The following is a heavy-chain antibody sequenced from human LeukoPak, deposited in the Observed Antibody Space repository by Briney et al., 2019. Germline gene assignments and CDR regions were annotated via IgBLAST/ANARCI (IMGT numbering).Heavy chain of an antibody. CDR2: IYYSGST. D-gene: IGHD6-19*01. CDR3: ATINAKGRGIAVAGRGRAFDY. CDR1: GGSISSYY. J-gene: IGHJ4*02. Sequence: PSETLSLTCTVSGGSISSYYWSWIRQPPGKGLEWLGYIYYSGSTNYNPSLKSRVTISVDTSKNQFSLKLSSVTAADTAVYYCATINAKGRGIAVAGRGRAFDYWGQGTLVTVSS. V-gene: IGHV4-59*12.